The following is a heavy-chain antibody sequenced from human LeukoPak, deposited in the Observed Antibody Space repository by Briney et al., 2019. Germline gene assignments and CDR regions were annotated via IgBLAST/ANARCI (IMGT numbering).Heavy chain of an antibody. CDR3: ARDYYDSSGYYFARWFDP. Sequence: ASVKVSCKASGYTFTGYYMHWVRQAPGQGLEWMGWINPNSGGTNYAQKFQGRVTMTRDTSISTAYMELSRLRPDDTAVYYCARDYYDSSGYYFARWFDPWGQGTLVTVSS. J-gene: IGHJ5*02. CDR1: GYTFTGYY. V-gene: IGHV1-2*02. D-gene: IGHD3-22*01. CDR2: INPNSGGT.